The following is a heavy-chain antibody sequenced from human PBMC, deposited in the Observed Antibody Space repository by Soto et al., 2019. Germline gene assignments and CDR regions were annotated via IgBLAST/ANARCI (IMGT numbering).Heavy chain of an antibody. V-gene: IGHV3-23*04. Sequence: EVQLVDSGGGFIQPGGSLRLSCAASGFTFRNYGMTWVRQFPGRGLQCVSSISDSGDMTFYADSVKGRFSISRDNSKNMVYLQMNRLRAEDTAIYYCAKEPEVTTLWSYFDSWGQGTPVTVSS. CDR3: AKEPEVTTLWSYFDS. J-gene: IGHJ4*02. D-gene: IGHD3-3*01. CDR2: ISDSGDMT. CDR1: GFTFRNYG.